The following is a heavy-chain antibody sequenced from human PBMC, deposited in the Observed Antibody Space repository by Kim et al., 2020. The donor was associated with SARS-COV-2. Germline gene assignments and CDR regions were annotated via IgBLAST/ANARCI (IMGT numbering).Heavy chain of an antibody. CDR2: IRSKAYGGTT. D-gene: IGHD2-15*01. J-gene: IGHJ6*02. Sequence: GGSLRLSCTASGFTFGDYAMSWFRQAPGKGLEWVGFIRSKAYGGTTEYAASVKGRFTISRDDSKSIAYLQMNSLKTEDTAVYYCTRDAYCSGGSCYGWYGMDVWGQGTTVTVSS. CDR1: GFTFGDYA. V-gene: IGHV3-49*03. CDR3: TRDAYCSGGSCYGWYGMDV.